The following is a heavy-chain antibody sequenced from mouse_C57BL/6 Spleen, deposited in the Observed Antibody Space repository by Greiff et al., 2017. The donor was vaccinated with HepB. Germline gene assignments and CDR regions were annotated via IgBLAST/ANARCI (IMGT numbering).Heavy chain of an antibody. CDR2: ISSGGSYT. CDR3: ARWGSSGFGVYFDY. D-gene: IGHD3-2*02. CDR1: GFTFSSYG. V-gene: IGHV5-6*02. Sequence: DVMLVESGGDLVKPGGSLKLSCAASGFTFSSYGMSWVRQTPDKRLEWVATISSGGSYTYYPDSVKGRFTISRDNAKNTLYLQMSSLKSEDTAMYYCARWGSSGFGVYFDYWGQGTTLTVSS. J-gene: IGHJ2*01.